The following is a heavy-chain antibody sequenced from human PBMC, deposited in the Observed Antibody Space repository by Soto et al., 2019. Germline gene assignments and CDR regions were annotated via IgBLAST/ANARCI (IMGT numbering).Heavy chain of an antibody. D-gene: IGHD6-13*01. V-gene: IGHV4-39*01. CDR3: ARRAAVVGLDY. J-gene: IGHJ4*02. Sequence: SETLSLTCTVSGGSLSRSSYYWGWIRQPPGKGLEWIGSIYYSGSTYYNPSLKSRVTISVDTSKNQFSLKLSSVTAADTAVYYCARRAAVVGLDYWGQGALVTVSS. CDR1: GGSLSRSSYY. CDR2: IYYSGST.